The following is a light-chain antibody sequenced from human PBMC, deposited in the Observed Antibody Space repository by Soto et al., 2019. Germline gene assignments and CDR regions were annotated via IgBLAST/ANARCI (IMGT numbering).Light chain of an antibody. CDR1: QSVSSF. CDR3: QQYIRWPLT. CDR2: GAS. J-gene: IGKJ4*01. Sequence: EIVLTQSPATLSLSPGERATLSCRASQSVSSFLAWYQHKPGQAPRLLIYGASTRATGTPARFSGSGSGTEFTLTISSLQSEDFAVYYCQQYIRWPLTFGGGTKVDIK. V-gene: IGKV3-15*01.